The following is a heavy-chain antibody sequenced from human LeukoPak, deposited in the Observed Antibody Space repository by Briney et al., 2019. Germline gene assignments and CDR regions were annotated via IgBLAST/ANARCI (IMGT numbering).Heavy chain of an antibody. Sequence: GGSLRLSCAASGFTVSNNFMSWVRQAPGKGLEWVAVISYDGSNKYYADSVKGRFTISRDNSKNTLYLQMNSLRAEDTAVYYCAKDLGDFVGKDYWGQGTLVTVSS. D-gene: IGHD3-16*01. CDR2: ISYDGSNK. CDR3: AKDLGDFVGKDY. V-gene: IGHV3-30*18. J-gene: IGHJ4*02. CDR1: GFTVSNNF.